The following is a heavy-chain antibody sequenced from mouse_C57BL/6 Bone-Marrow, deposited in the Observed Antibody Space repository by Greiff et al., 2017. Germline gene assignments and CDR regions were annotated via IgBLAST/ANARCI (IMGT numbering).Heavy chain of an antibody. D-gene: IGHD1-1*01. Sequence: QVQLQQPGAELVKPGASVKLSCKASGYTFTSYWLHWVKQRPGQGLEWIGMIHPNSGSTNYNEKFKSKATLTVDKSSSTAYMQLSSLTSEDSAVYYCARWSTVVAEAMDYWGQGTSDTVSS. J-gene: IGHJ4*01. CDR3: ARWSTVVAEAMDY. CDR1: GYTFTSYW. V-gene: IGHV1-64*01. CDR2: IHPNSGST.